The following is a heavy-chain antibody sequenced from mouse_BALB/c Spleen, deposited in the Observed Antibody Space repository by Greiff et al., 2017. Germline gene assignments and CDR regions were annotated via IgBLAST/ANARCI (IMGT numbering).Heavy chain of an antibody. CDR2: IYPGDGDT. Sequence: QVQLQQSGPELVKPGASVKISCKASGYAFSSSWMNWVKQRPGQGLEWIGRIYPGDGDTNYNGKFKGKATLTADKSSSTAYMQLSSLTSVDSAVYFCARGAGTGFAYWGQGTLVTVSA. CDR3: ARGAGTGFAY. J-gene: IGHJ3*01. V-gene: IGHV1-82*01. CDR1: GYAFSSSW. D-gene: IGHD4-1*01.